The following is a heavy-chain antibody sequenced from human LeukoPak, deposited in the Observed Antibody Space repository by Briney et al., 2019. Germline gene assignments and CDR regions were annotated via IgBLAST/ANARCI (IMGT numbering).Heavy chain of an antibody. D-gene: IGHD6-13*01. V-gene: IGHV4-34*01. CDR2: IHYSGST. J-gene: IGHJ4*02. CDR1: GGSFSGYY. Sequence: PSETLPLTCAVYGGSFSGYYWNWIRQPPGKGLEWIGEIHYSGSTKYKSSLKSRVTISVDTSKNQFSLKLNSVTAADTAVYYCAILAAAGYIDYWGQGTLVTVSS. CDR3: AILAAAGYIDY.